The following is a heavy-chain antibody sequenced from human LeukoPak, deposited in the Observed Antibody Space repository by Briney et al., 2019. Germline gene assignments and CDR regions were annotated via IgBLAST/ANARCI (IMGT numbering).Heavy chain of an antibody. CDR1: AGSISSGSYY. V-gene: IGHV4-61*02. Sequence: PSQTLSLTCTVSAGSISSGSYYWSWIRQPAGKGLEWIGRIYTSGSTNYNPSLKSRVTISVDTSKNQFSLKLSSVTAADTAVYYCARDGNWNYDYWGQGTLVTVSS. D-gene: IGHD1-1*01. CDR3: ARDGNWNYDY. J-gene: IGHJ4*02. CDR2: IYTSGST.